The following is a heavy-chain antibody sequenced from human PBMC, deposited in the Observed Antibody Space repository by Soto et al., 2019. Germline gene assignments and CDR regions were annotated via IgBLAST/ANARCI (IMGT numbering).Heavy chain of an antibody. CDR1: GFTFSNYD. CDR2: IGVGGDT. J-gene: IGHJ4*02. D-gene: IGHD2-15*01. V-gene: IGHV3-13*01. Sequence: EVQLVESGGGLVQPGGSLRLSCAGSGFTFSNYDMSWVRQTTGKRLEWVSTIGVGGDTYYADSVKGRFTVFRENAKNSLYLQMNSLRVGDTAVYYCARAVEVDPIDYGGQGTLVTVSS. CDR3: ARAVEVDPIDY.